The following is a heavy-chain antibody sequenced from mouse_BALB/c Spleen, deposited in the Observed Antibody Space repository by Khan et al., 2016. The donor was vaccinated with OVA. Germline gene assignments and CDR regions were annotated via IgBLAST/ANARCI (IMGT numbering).Heavy chain of an antibody. D-gene: IGHD1-3*01. J-gene: IGHJ3*01. CDR1: GYTFTDFA. CDR2: ISTYYGDA. V-gene: IGHV1S137*01. Sequence: QVRLQQSGAELVRPGVSVKLSCKGSGYTFTDFAMHWVKQSHAKSLEWIGVISTYYGDATYNQKFKGKATMTVAKSSSTAYMELASLTSDDSANCYCACGSGNAPFAYWGQGTLVTVSA. CDR3: ACGSGNAPFAY.